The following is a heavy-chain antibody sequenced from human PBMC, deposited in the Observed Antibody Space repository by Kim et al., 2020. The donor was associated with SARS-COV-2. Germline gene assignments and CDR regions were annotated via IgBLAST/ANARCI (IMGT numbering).Heavy chain of an antibody. J-gene: IGHJ6*02. V-gene: IGHV4-4*06. D-gene: IGHD4-17*01. Sequence: SRGTMSLDTSKNQFSLKLSSVTAADTAVYYCARDDYGDYHHYYYGMDVWGQGTTVTVSS. CDR3: ARDDYGDYHHYYYGMDV.